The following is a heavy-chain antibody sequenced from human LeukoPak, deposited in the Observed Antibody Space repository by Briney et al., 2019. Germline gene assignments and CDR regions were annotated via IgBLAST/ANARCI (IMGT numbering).Heavy chain of an antibody. Sequence: PGGSLRLSCAAPGFTFSTYWMHWVRQAPGKGLVWVSRINSDGSSTSYADSVKGRFTISRDNAKNTLYLQMNSLRAEDTAVYYCPRYNWNSAPFDYWGQGTLITVSS. D-gene: IGHD1-7*01. CDR3: PRYNWNSAPFDY. V-gene: IGHV3-74*01. CDR1: GFTFSTYW. J-gene: IGHJ4*02. CDR2: INSDGSST.